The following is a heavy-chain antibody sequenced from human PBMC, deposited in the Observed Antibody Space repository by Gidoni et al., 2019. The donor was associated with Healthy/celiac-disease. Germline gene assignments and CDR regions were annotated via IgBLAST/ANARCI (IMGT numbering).Heavy chain of an antibody. V-gene: IGHV3-48*01. CDR3: ARGVWEIAVAGTRGWYFDL. CDR2: ISSSSITI. CDR1: GFTFSSYS. J-gene: IGHJ2*01. Sequence: EVQLVESGGGLVQPGGSRRLYCAASGFTFSSYSMTWVRQAPGKGLEWVSYISSSSITIYYADSVKGRFTISRDNAKNSLYLQMNSLRAEDTAVYYCARGVWEIAVAGTRGWYFDLWGRGTLVTVSS. D-gene: IGHD6-19*01.